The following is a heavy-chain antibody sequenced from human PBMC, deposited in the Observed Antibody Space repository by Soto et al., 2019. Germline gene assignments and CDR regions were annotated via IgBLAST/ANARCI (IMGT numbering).Heavy chain of an antibody. Sequence: ASVKVSCKASGGTFSSYAISWVRQAPGQGLEWMGGIIPIFGTANYAQKFQGRVTITADESTSTAYMELSSLRSEDTAVYYCARDVQLRGAPSPYYYYGMDVWGQGTTVTVSS. CDR2: IIPIFGTA. V-gene: IGHV1-69*13. CDR3: ARDVQLRGAPSPYYYYGMDV. CDR1: GGTFSSYA. J-gene: IGHJ6*02. D-gene: IGHD2-2*01.